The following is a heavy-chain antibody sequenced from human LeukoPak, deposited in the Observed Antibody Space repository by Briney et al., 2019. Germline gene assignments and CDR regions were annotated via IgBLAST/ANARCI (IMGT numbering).Heavy chain of an antibody. CDR2: INPNSGGT. CDR3: ARMARSYYDSSGFIWGEDPIDY. D-gene: IGHD3-22*01. J-gene: IGHJ4*02. CDR1: GYTFTGYY. V-gene: IGHV1-2*02. Sequence: ASVKVSCKASGYTFTGYYMHWVRQAPGQGLEWMGWINPNSGGTNYAQKFQGRVTMTRDTSISTAYMELSRLRSDDTAVYYCARMARSYYDSSGFIWGEDPIDYWGQGTLVTVPS.